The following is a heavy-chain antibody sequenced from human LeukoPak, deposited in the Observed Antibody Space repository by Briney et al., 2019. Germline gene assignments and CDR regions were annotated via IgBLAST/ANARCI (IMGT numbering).Heavy chain of an antibody. J-gene: IGHJ4*02. CDR1: GFTFSSYG. D-gene: IGHD2-2*01. CDR2: IRYDGSNK. V-gene: IGHV3-30*02. Sequence: PGGSLRLSCAASGFTFSSYGMHWVRQAPGKGLEWVAFIRYDGSNKYYADSVKGRFTISRDNSKNTLYLQMNSPRAEDTAVYYCAKPTSRYCSSTSCEPFDYWGQGTLVTVSS. CDR3: AKPTSRYCSSTSCEPFDY.